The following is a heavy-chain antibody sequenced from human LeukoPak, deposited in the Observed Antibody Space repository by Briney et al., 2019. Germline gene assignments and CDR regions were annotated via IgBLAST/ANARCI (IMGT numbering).Heavy chain of an antibody. J-gene: IGHJ3*02. CDR2: ISGSGGST. CDR3: ARDAYCSGGSCYPKTDAFDI. V-gene: IGHV3-23*01. CDR1: GFTFSSYA. Sequence: PGGSLRLSCAASGFTFSSYAMSWVRQAPGKGLEWVSAISGSGGSTYYADSVKGRFTISRDNSKNTLYLQMNSLRAEDTAVYYCARDAYCSGGSCYPKTDAFDIWGQGTMVTVSS. D-gene: IGHD2-15*01.